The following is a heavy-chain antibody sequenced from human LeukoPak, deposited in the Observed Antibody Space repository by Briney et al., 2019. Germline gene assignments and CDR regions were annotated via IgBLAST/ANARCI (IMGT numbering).Heavy chain of an antibody. D-gene: IGHD1-26*01. CDR2: ISSSSSYI. J-gene: IGHJ4*02. Sequence: GSLRLSCAASGFTFSSYSMNWVRQAPGKGLEWVSSISSSSSYIYYADSVKGRFTISRDNAKNSLYLQMNSLRAEDTAVYYCTLNSGSYYGFDYWGQGTLVTVSS. CDR3: TLNSGSYYGFDY. V-gene: IGHV3-21*01. CDR1: GFTFSSYS.